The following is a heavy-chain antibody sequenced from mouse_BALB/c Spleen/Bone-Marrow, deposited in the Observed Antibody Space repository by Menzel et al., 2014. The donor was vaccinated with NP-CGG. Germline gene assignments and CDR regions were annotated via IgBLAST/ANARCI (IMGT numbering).Heavy chain of an antibody. V-gene: IGHV5-12-2*01. CDR3: ARGNGFAY. CDR1: GFTFSSYT. J-gene: IGHJ3*01. Sequence: EVNVVESGGGLVQPGGSLKLSCAASGFTFSSYTMSWVRQTPEKRLDWVAYISNGGGSTYYPDTVKGRFTISRDNAKNTLYLQMSSLKSEDTAMYYCARGNGFAYWGQGTLVTVSA. CDR2: ISNGGGST.